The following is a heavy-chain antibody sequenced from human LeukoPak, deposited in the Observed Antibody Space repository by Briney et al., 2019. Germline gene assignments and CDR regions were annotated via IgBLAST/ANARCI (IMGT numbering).Heavy chain of an antibody. CDR2: LYYSGST. V-gene: IGHV4-59*08. D-gene: IGHD3-3*01. Sequence: PSETLSLTCTVSGGSISSYYWNWIRQPPGKGLEWIGYLYYSGSTNYNPSLKSRVTISVDTSKNQFSLKLSSVTAADTAVYYCARHEGGSFWSGFEIAPWGQGTLVTVSS. CDR3: ARHEGGSFWSGFEIAP. J-gene: IGHJ5*02. CDR1: GGSISSYY.